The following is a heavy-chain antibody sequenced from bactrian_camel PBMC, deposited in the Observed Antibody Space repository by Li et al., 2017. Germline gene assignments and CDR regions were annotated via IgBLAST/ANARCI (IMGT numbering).Heavy chain of an antibody. D-gene: IGHD2*01. J-gene: IGHJ4*01. Sequence: VQLVESGGGLVQPGGSLRLSCAASGFTFDDADMDWYRQAPGNECQLVSTIGSDGNTYYADSVKGRFTISQDTAKKTVYLQMDRLEPQDTAMYYCAAGDRYRGNYCSTEAHKYRYWGQGTQVTVS. CDR1: GFTFDDAD. CDR3: AAGDRYRGNYCSTEAHKYRY. V-gene: IGHV3S61*01. CDR2: TIGSDGNT.